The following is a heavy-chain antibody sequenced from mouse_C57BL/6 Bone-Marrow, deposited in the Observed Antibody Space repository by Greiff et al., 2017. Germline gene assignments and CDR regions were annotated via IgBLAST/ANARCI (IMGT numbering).Heavy chain of an antibody. Sequence: EVMLMESGGDLVKPGGSLKLSCAASGFTFSSYGMSWVRQTPDKRLEWVATISSGGSYTYYPDSVKGRFTISRDNAKNTLYLQMSSLKSEDTAMYYCASPYGIQFAYWGQGTLVTVSA. CDR2: ISSGGSYT. CDR3: ASPYGIQFAY. V-gene: IGHV5-6*01. CDR1: GFTFSSYG. D-gene: IGHD2-10*02. J-gene: IGHJ3*01.